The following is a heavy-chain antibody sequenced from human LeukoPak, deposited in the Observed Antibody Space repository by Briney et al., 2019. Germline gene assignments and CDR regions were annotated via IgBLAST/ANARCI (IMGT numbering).Heavy chain of an antibody. Sequence: SETLSLTCAVYGGSFSGYCWSWIRQPPGKGLEWIGEINHSGSTNYNPSLKSRVTISVDTSKNQFSLKLSSVTAADTAVYYCAGTSGIVGATKTFDYWGQGTLVTVSS. CDR2: INHSGST. V-gene: IGHV4-34*01. J-gene: IGHJ4*02. D-gene: IGHD1-26*01. CDR3: AGTSGIVGATKTFDY. CDR1: GGSFSGYC.